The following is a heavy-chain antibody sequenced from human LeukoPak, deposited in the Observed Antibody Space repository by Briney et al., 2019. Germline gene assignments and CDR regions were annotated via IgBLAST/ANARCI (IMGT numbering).Heavy chain of an antibody. CDR3: ARAHNYYDSSGYYLLDY. D-gene: IGHD3-22*01. V-gene: IGHV3-33*01. CDR2: IWYDGSNK. CDR1: GFTFSSYG. Sequence: PGGSLRLSCAASGFTFSSYGMHWVRQAAGKGLERVAVIWYDGSNKYYADSVKGRFTISRDNSKNTLYLQMNSLRAEDTAVYYCARAHNYYDSSGYYLLDYWGQGTLVTVSS. J-gene: IGHJ4*02.